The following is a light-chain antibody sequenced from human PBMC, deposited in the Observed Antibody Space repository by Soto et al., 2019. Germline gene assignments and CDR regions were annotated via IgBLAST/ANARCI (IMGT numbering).Light chain of an antibody. V-gene: IGKV3-15*01. Sequence: EIVMTQSPATLSVSPGERVTLSCRASQSVSRNLAWYQQKPGQAPRLLIYGASTRATGIPARFSGSAPGTEFTLTISSLQSEDFGVYYCQQYKNWPRITFGQGARLEIK. CDR3: QQYKNWPRIT. CDR1: QSVSRN. CDR2: GAS. J-gene: IGKJ5*01.